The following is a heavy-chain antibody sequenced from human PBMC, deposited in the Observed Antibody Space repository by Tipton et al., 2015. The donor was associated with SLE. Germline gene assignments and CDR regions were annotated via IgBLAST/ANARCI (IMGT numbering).Heavy chain of an antibody. Sequence: LRLSCAVYGGSFSGYYWSWIRQPPGKGLEWIGEINHSGSTNYNPSLKSRVTISVDTSKNQFSLKLSSVTAADTAVYYCARGELGIRTFGYWGQGTPVTVSS. J-gene: IGHJ4*02. CDR2: INHSGST. V-gene: IGHV4-34*01. CDR3: ARGELGIRTFGY. CDR1: GGSFSGYY. D-gene: IGHD7-27*01.